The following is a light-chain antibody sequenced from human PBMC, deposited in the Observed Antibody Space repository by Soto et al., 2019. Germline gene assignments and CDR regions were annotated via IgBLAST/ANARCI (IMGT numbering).Light chain of an antibody. Sequence: DIQMTQSPSSLSASVGDRVTITCRASQTVSRSLNWYQQISGRAPVLLIYGASSLQSGVPSRFSGSGSGTDCTLTISSLQPEDFATYYCQQSYHTPQTFGQGTKVEI. CDR2: GAS. J-gene: IGKJ1*01. CDR1: QTVSRS. V-gene: IGKV1-39*01. CDR3: QQSYHTPQT.